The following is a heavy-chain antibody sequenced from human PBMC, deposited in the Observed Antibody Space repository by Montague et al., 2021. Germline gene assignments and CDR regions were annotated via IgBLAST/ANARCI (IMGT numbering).Heavy chain of an antibody. Sequence: SETLSLTCTVSGGSISRSSYYWGWIRQPPGKELEWIGSIYSSGSTYYNPSLKGRVTISADTSKDQFSLKLSSVTAADTAVYYCTRPGGYCTNDTCYFWFAPWGQGILVTVSS. CDR3: TRPGGYCTNDTCYFWFAP. CDR2: IYSSGST. J-gene: IGHJ5*02. V-gene: IGHV4-39*01. CDR1: GGSISRSSYY. D-gene: IGHD2-8*01.